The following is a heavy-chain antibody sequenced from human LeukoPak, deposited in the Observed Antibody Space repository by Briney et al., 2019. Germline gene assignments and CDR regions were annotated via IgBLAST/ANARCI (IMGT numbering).Heavy chain of an antibody. CDR3: ARLRSCSGGSCYGAFCA. Sequence: RPGGSLRLSCAASGFTFSSFSMNWVRQAPGKGLEWVSYISSSGSTIYYADSVKGRFTISRDNAKNSLYLQMNSLRAEDTAVYYCARLRSCSGGSCYGAFCAWGQGTLVTVSS. CDR2: ISSSGSTI. V-gene: IGHV3-48*01. CDR1: GFTFSSFS. D-gene: IGHD2-15*01. J-gene: IGHJ4*02.